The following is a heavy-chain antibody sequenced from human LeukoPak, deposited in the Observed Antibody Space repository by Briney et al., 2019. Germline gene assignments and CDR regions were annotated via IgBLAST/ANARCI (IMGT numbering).Heavy chain of an antibody. CDR2: MYYRGST. J-gene: IGHJ4*02. CDR1: GVSISTHFYY. CDR3: VRSETIWYYFDY. V-gene: IGHV4-39*07. D-gene: IGHD1-7*01. Sequence: SETLSLTCTVSGVSISTHFYYWGWIRQTPGKALEWIGNMYYRGSTYYNPSLNSRVSMSLDTSKTQFSLRLSSVTAADTAVYFCVRSETIWYYFDYWGQGRLVTVSS.